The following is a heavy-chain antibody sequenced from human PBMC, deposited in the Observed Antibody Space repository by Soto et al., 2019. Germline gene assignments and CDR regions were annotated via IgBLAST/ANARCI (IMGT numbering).Heavy chain of an antibody. J-gene: IGHJ4*02. Sequence: QLQLQESGPGLVKPSETLSLTCTVSGGSISSSSYYWGWIRQPPGKGLEWIGSIYYSGSTYYNPSLKSRVTISVDTSKNQFSLKLSSVTAADTAVYYCARRRKPVEYYFDYWGQGTLVTVSS. CDR2: IYYSGST. CDR3: ARRRKPVEYYFDY. CDR1: GGSISSSSYY. D-gene: IGHD3-3*01. V-gene: IGHV4-39*01.